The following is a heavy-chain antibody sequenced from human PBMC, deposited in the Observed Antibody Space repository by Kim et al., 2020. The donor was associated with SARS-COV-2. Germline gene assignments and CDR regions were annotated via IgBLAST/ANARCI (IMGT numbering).Heavy chain of an antibody. Sequence: RQSRVTISVDPSKNQFPLKLSSVTAADTAVYYCARDTRRTTVTTDYAFDIWGQGTMVTVSS. J-gene: IGHJ3*02. CDR3: ARDTRRTTVTTDYAFDI. V-gene: IGHV4-39*06. D-gene: IGHD4-4*01.